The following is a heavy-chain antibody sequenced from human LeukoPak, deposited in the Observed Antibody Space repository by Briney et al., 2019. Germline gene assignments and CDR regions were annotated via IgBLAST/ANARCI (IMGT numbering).Heavy chain of an antibody. CDR1: GGSISSGDYY. J-gene: IGHJ3*02. CDR3: ARSGVYYDSAGYPLEAFDI. CDR2: ISYSGST. V-gene: IGHV4-31*03. Sequence: SETLSLTCTVSGGSISSGDYYWSWIRQHPGQGLEWIGYISYSGSTYYNPSLKSRVTISVDTSDNQFSLNLSSVTAADTAVYYCARSGVYYDSAGYPLEAFDIWGQGTMVTVSS. D-gene: IGHD3-22*01.